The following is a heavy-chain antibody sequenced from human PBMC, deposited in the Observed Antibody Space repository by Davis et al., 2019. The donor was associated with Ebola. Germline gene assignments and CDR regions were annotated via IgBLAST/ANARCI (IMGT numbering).Heavy chain of an antibody. CDR3: AREVVVGPAARMDV. Sequence: ASVKVSCKGSGYIFTAFYLHWVRQAPGQGLEWMGWIDPNSGGTNYAQKFQDRVTMTSDTSITTAYMDLSRLTSDDTAVYYCAREVVVGPAARMDVWGQGTTVAVSS. J-gene: IGHJ6*02. CDR1: GYIFTAFY. CDR2: IDPNSGGT. V-gene: IGHV1-2*02. D-gene: IGHD2-15*01.